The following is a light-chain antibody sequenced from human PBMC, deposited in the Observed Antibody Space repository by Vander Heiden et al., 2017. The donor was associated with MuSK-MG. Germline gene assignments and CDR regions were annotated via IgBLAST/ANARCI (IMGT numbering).Light chain of an antibody. Sequence: EIVLTQSPGTLSLSPGERATLSCRASQSVSSSYLAWYQQKPGQAPRLLIYGASSRATGIPDRFSGSGSGTDFTLTISRLEPEDFAVYYCQQEGSSRFTFGHGTKVDIK. CDR1: QSVSSSY. CDR2: GAS. CDR3: QQEGSSRFT. V-gene: IGKV3-20*01. J-gene: IGKJ3*01.